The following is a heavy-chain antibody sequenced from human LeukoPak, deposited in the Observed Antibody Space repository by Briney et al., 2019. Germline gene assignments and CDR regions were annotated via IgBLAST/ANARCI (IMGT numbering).Heavy chain of an antibody. Sequence: ASVKVSCKVSGYTLTELSMHWVRQAPGKGLEWMGGFDPEDGETIYAQKFQGRVTMTEDTSADTAYMELSSLRSEDTAVYYCVRPAHARGGPWFDPCGRGTLVTVSS. J-gene: IGHJ5*02. CDR1: GYTLTELS. CDR2: FDPEDGET. CDR3: VRPAHARGGPWFDP. D-gene: IGHD1-14*01. V-gene: IGHV1-24*01.